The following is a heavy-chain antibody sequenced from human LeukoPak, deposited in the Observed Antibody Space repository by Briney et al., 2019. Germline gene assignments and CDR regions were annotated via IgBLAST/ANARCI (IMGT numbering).Heavy chain of an antibody. D-gene: IGHD3-16*01. V-gene: IGHV4-59*01. CDR1: GGSISSYY. CDR3: ARVVLGAFDI. J-gene: IGHJ3*02. Sequence: PSETLSLTCTVSGGSISSYYWSWIRQPPGKGLEWIGYIYYSGSTNYNPSLKSRATISVDMSKNQFSLKLSSVTAADTAVYYCARVVLGAFDIWGQGTMVTVSS. CDR2: IYYSGST.